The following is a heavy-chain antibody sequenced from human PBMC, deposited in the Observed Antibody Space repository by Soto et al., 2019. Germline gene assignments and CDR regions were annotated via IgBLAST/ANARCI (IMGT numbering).Heavy chain of an antibody. CDR1: GDSISGSVYY. Sequence: PSETLSLTCTVSGDSISGSVYYWAWIRQHPGKGLEWIGYIYYTGSTYYNPSLESRVTISVDTSKNQFSLKLNSVTAADTAVYYCARDQEVNYSDYGGSDHYYGMDVWGQGTTVTVSS. J-gene: IGHJ6*02. D-gene: IGHD4-17*01. V-gene: IGHV4-31*03. CDR2: IYYTGST. CDR3: ARDQEVNYSDYGGSDHYYGMDV.